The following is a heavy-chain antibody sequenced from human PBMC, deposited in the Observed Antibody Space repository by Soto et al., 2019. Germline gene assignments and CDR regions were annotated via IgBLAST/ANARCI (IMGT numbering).Heavy chain of an antibody. D-gene: IGHD3-22*01. CDR3: ATYDSSGRFDY. CDR1: GGSISSYY. Sequence: PSETLSLTCTVSGGSISSYYWSWIRQPPGKGLEWIGYIYYSGSTNYNPSLKSRVTISVDTSKNQFSLKLSSVTAADTAVYYCATYDSSGRFDYWGQGTLVTVSS. CDR2: IYYSGST. J-gene: IGHJ4*02. V-gene: IGHV4-59*01.